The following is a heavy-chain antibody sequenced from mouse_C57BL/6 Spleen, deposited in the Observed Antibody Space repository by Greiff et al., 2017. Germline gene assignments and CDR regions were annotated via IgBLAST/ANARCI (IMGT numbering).Heavy chain of an antibody. J-gene: IGHJ2*01. V-gene: IGHV1-69*01. CDR1: GYTFTSYW. D-gene: IGHD1-1*01. CDR3: ARYYYGSSLYFDS. Sequence: QVQLQQPGAELVMPGASVKLSCKASGYTFTSYWMHWVKQRPGQGLEWIGEIDPSDSYTNYNQKFKGKSTLTVDKSSSTAYMQLSSLTSEDSAVYYCARYYYGSSLYFDSWGQGTTPTVSS. CDR2: IDPSDSYT.